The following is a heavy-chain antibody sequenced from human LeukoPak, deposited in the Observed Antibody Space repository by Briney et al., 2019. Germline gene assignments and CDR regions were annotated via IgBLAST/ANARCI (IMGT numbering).Heavy chain of an antibody. CDR1: GFSFSSYS. CDR2: ISSSSSYI. Sequence: SGGSLRVSCAASGFSFSSYSMNWVRQAPGKWLEWVSSISSSSSYIYYADSVKGRFTISRDNAKNSLYLQMNSLRAEDTAVYYCARGSTVTTPRNDYWGQGALVTVSS. D-gene: IGHD4-17*01. J-gene: IGHJ4*02. CDR3: ARGSTVTTPRNDY. V-gene: IGHV3-21*01.